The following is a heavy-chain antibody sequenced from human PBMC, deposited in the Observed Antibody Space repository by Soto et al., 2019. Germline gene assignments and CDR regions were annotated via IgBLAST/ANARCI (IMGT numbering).Heavy chain of an antibody. CDR1: GYTFTSYD. J-gene: IGHJ6*02. CDR3: ASRGYSSSWYYYYYYGMDV. V-gene: IGHV1-8*01. CDR2: MNPNSGNT. D-gene: IGHD6-13*01. Sequence: QVQLVQSGAEVKKPGASVKVSCKASGYTFTSYDINWVRQATGQGLEWMGWMNPNSGNTGYAQKFQGRVTMTRNTSVSTAYMELSSLRSEDTAVYYWASRGYSSSWYYYYYYGMDVWGQGTTVTVSS.